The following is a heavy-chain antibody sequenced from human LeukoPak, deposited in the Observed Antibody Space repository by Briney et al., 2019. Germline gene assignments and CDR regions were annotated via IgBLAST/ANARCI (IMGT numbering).Heavy chain of an antibody. Sequence: GGSLRLSCAASGFTFSSYAMHWVRQAPGKGLEWVAVISYDGSNKYYADSVEGRFTISRDNSKNTLYLQMNSLRAEDTAVYYCATVSLNDYWGQGTLVTVSS. CDR2: ISYDGSNK. CDR3: ATVSLNDY. V-gene: IGHV3-30*04. CDR1: GFTFSSYA. J-gene: IGHJ4*02.